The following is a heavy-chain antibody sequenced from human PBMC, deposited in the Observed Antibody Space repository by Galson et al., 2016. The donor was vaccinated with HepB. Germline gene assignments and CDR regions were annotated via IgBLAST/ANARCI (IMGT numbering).Heavy chain of an antibody. J-gene: IGHJ4*02. CDR2: TFYRSNWQN. CDR3: ARSYLLGRGFGW. Sequence: GDSVSSNSAGWNWIRQSPSRGLEWLGRTFYRSNWQNDYAESVKSRISINPDTSKNQFSLHLNSVTPEDTAVYYCARSYLLGRGFGWWGQGTLVTVSS. CDR1: GDSVSSNSAG. V-gene: IGHV6-1*01. D-gene: IGHD7-27*01.